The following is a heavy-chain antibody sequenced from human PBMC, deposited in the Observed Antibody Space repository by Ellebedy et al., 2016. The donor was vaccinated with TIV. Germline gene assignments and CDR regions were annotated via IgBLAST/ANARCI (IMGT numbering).Heavy chain of an antibody. D-gene: IGHD6-13*01. CDR1: GFTFSSYG. CDR2: ISYDGSNK. CDR3: ARDGSSFLLRGYMDV. J-gene: IGHJ6*03. V-gene: IGHV3-30*03. Sequence: GGSLRLXCAASGFTFSSYGMHWVRQAPGKGLEWVAVISYDGSNKYYADSVKGRFTISRDNSKNTLYLQMNSLRAEDTAVYYCARDGSSFLLRGYMDVWGKGTTVTVSS.